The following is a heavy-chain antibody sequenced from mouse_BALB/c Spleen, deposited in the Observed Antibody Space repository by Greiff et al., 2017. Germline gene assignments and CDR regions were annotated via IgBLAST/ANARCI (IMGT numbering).Heavy chain of an antibody. J-gene: IGHJ2*01. CDR2: IRNKANGYTT. CDR3: ARDTPPMRNFDY. V-gene: IGHV7-3*02. Sequence: EVNLMESGGGLVQPGGSLRLSCATSGFTFTDYYMSWVRQPPGKALEWLGFIRNKANGYTTEYSASVKGRFTISRDNSQSILYLQMNTLRAEDSATYYCARDTPPMRNFDYWGQGTTLTVSS. D-gene: IGHD2-10*01. CDR1: GFTFTDYY.